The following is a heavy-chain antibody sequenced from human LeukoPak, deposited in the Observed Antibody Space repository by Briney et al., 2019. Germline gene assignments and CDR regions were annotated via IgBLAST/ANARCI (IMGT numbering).Heavy chain of an antibody. CDR2: INSDGSST. D-gene: IGHD7-27*01. Sequence: GGSLRLSCAASGFTFSSYWMHWVRQAPGKGLVWVSRINSDGSSTSYADSVKGRFIISRDNAKNTLYLQMNSLRAEDTAVYYCARTSGDLEAFDIWGQGTMVTVSS. V-gene: IGHV3-74*01. CDR3: ARTSGDLEAFDI. CDR1: GFTFSSYW. J-gene: IGHJ3*02.